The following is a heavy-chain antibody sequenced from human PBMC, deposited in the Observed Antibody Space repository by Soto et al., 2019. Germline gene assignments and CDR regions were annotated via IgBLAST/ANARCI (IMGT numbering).Heavy chain of an antibody. Sequence: QVQLVESGGGVVQPGRSLRLSRVASGFTFSTYGMHWDRQAPGKGLEWVAMTWNDGSHKYYADPVKDRFTISRDNFKNTLYLQINSLRDEDSAVYYCTTELNDMQAFDIWGQGTMVTVSS. CDR3: TTELNDMQAFDI. CDR2: TWNDGSHK. D-gene: IGHD1-1*01. V-gene: IGHV3-33*01. J-gene: IGHJ3*02. CDR1: GFTFSTYG.